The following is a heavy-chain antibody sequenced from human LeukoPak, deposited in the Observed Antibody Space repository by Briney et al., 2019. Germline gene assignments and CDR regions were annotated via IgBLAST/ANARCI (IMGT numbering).Heavy chain of an antibody. V-gene: IGHV3-21*01. Sequence: GGSLRLSCAACGFTFSSYSMNWVRQAGGKGLEWVSSISSSSSYIYYADSVKGRFTISRDNAKNSLYLQMNSLRAEDTAVYYCASPPIVGEGSDYWGQGTLVTVSS. CDR1: GFTFSSYS. J-gene: IGHJ4*02. CDR3: ASPPIVGEGSDY. CDR2: ISSSSSYI. D-gene: IGHD2/OR15-2a*01.